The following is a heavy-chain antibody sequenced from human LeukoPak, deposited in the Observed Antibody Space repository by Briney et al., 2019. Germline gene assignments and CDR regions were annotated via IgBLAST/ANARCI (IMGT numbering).Heavy chain of an antibody. J-gene: IGHJ4*03. CDR2: IDHRGDT. Sequence: SETLSLTCAVYGGSFSRYYWSWIRQSPGKGLEWIAEIDHRGDTNYNPSVKSRVTISVDTSKNQFSLKVRSLSAADTAVYYCARGATISETGYFDLWGQGTLATVSS. CDR1: GGSFSRYY. V-gene: IGHV4-34*01. CDR3: ARGATISETGYFDL. D-gene: IGHD5-24*01.